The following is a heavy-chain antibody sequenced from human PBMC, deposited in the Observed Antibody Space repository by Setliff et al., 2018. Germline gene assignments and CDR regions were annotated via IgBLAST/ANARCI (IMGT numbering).Heavy chain of an antibody. CDR3: ARTMYSSSWYGAFDI. J-gene: IGHJ3*02. V-gene: IGHV4-59*01. CDR2: IHYSGSP. D-gene: IGHD6-13*01. CDR1: GGSISSYY. Sequence: TSETLSLTCTVSGGSISSYYWNWIRQPPGKGLEWIGYIHYSGSPNYHPSLKSRVSTSVDTSQNQISLKLSSVTAADTAVYYCARTMYSSSWYGAFDIWGQGATVTVSS.